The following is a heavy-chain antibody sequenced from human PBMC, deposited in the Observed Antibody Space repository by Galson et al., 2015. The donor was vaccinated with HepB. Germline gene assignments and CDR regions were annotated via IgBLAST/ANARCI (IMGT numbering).Heavy chain of an antibody. Sequence: SLRLSCAASGFTFNTYAMTWVRQAPGKGLEWVSTISSAGNTYYADSVKGRFTISRDNSKNTLFLQMNSLRAEDSAVYYCAKYRGDRARHFDYWGHGTLVTVSS. V-gene: IGHV3-23*01. J-gene: IGHJ4*01. CDR1: GFTFNTYA. CDR3: AKYRGDRARHFDY. CDR2: ISSAGNT. D-gene: IGHD2-15*01.